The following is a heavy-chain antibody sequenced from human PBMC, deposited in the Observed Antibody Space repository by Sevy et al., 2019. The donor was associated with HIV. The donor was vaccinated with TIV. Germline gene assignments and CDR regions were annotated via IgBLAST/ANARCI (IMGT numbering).Heavy chain of an antibody. V-gene: IGHV4-59*01. CDR3: ARAPPVRSGDDSLNWFDP. CDR2: IYYTGST. J-gene: IGHJ5*02. CDR1: GGSISTYY. D-gene: IGHD5-12*01. Sequence: SETLSLTCTVSGGSISTYYWSWIRQPPGKGLEYIGYIYYTGSTNNNPSLKSRGTISVDTSKNQFSLNLRSVTAVDTAVYYCARAPPVRSGDDSLNWFDPWGQGTLVTVSS.